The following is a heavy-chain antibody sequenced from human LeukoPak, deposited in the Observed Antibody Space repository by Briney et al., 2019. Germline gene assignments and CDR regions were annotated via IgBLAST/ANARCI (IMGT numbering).Heavy chain of an antibody. CDR2: INEDGSKE. CDR1: GFTFTSYW. D-gene: IGHD3/OR15-3a*01. J-gene: IGHJ3*01. Sequence: GGSLRLSCVASGFTFTSYWMSWVRQPPGKGLEWVATINEDGSKEHYVGSVKGRFSLSRDNAKHSLDLQMNSLRAEDTAIYFCARFWDWDSSGYADAFDLWGQGTMVAVSS. V-gene: IGHV3-7*01. CDR3: ARFWDWDSSGYADAFDL.